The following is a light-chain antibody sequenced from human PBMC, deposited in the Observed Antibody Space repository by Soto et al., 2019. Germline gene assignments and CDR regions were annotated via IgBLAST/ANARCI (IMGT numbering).Light chain of an antibody. V-gene: IGKV1-5*01. CDR3: QQYENLPT. Sequence: IQMTQSPSSLSASVGDRVIITCRASQSISSWLAWYQQKPGKAPKLLIYDASSLEAGVPSRFRGSGSGTDFTFTISRLQPEDIATYYCQQYENLPTFGQGTRLEIK. CDR1: QSISSW. CDR2: DAS. J-gene: IGKJ5*01.